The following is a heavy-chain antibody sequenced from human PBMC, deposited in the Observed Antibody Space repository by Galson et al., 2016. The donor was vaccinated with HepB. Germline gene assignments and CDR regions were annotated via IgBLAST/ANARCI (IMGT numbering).Heavy chain of an antibody. CDR3: AKVYVTRLVLDALDS. CDR1: GFTFSNYA. Sequence: SLRLSCAASGFTFSNYAMSWVRQAPGKGLEWVSSISYTVDYTYYADSVKGRFTVSRDNSRNTVSLQMSSLRAEDTAVYYCAKVYVTRLVLDALDSWGRGTLVTVSS. CDR2: ISYTVDYT. J-gene: IGHJ3*02. D-gene: IGHD6-19*01. V-gene: IGHV3-23*01.